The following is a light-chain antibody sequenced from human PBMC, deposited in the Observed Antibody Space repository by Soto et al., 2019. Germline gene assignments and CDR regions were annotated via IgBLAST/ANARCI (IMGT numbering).Light chain of an antibody. CDR2: GAS. CDR3: QHHNSYSQT. J-gene: IGKJ1*01. Sequence: DIQMTQSPPTLSASVGDRVTITCRASQSIRHYLAWYQQMPGKAPKLLIYGASTLQSGVPSRFSGSGSGTEFTITISILQPDDFGTYFCQHHNSYSQTFGQGTKLEIK. V-gene: IGKV1-5*01. CDR1: QSIRHY.